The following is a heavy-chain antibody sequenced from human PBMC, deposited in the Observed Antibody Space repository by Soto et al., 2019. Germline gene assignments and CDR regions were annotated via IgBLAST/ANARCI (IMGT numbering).Heavy chain of an antibody. Sequence: SETLSLTCRVSGDSISSTFWWTWVRQPPGKGLEWIGSIYYSGSTYYNPSLKSRVTISVDTSKNQFSLKLSSVTAADTAVYYCARPVGLRYNWNDGYAFDIWGQGTMVS. CDR1: GDSISSTFW. CDR3: ARPVGLRYNWNDGYAFDI. J-gene: IGHJ3*02. D-gene: IGHD1-20*01. V-gene: IGHV4-39*01. CDR2: IYYSGST.